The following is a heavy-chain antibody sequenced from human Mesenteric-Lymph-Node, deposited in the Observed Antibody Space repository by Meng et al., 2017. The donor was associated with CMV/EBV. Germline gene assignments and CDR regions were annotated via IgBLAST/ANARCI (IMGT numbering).Heavy chain of an antibody. Sequence: GGSLRLSCAASGFTFDDYVMSWVRQAPGKGLEWVGFIRNKAFRGTTECAASVRGRFTIARDDSRSIAYLQMNNLKPEDTAVYYCTRDLIPFSTSHEAYDYWGQGTLVTVSS. D-gene: IGHD2/OR15-2a*01. CDR1: GFTFDDYV. V-gene: IGHV3-49*04. J-gene: IGHJ4*02. CDR3: TRDLIPFSTSHEAYDY. CDR2: IRNKAFRGTT.